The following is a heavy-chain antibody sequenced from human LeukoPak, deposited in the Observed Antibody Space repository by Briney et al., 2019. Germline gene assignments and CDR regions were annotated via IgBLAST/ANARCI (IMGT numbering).Heavy chain of an antibody. CDR1: GGTFSSYA. J-gene: IGHJ6*02. D-gene: IGHD6-19*01. CDR3: ARAASSGPPGMAV. V-gene: IGHV1-69*04. CDR2: IIPILGIA. Sequence: SVKVSCKASGGTFSSYAISWVRQAPGQGLEWMGRIIPILGIANYAQKFQGRVTITADKSTSTAYMELSSLRSEDTAVYYCARAASSGPPGMAVWSQPPTATVSS.